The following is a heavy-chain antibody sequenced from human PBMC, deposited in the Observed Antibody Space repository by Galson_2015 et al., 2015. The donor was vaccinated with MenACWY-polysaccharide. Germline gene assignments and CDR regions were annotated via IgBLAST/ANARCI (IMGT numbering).Heavy chain of an antibody. CDR3: ARGFQLGIYYYYAMDV. V-gene: IGHV3-23*01. CDR2: ISGSGGRT. D-gene: IGHD2-2*01. J-gene: IGHJ6*02. Sequence: SLRLSCAASEFNLRTYAMSWVRQAPGKGLEWVSDISGSGGRTNYADSVKGRFTISRDNSKNTMFLQMNSLRAEDTAVYYCARGFQLGIYYYYAMDVWGQGTTVIVTS. CDR1: EFNLRTYA.